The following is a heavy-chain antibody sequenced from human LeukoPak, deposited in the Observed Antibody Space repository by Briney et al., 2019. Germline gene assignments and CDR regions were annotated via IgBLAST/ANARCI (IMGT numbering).Heavy chain of an antibody. V-gene: IGHV3-53*01. D-gene: IGHD3-10*01. Sequence: GGSLRLSCAASGFTVSSNYMSWVRQAPGKGLEWVSVIYSGGNTYYADSVKGRFTISRDNSKNTLYLQMNSLRAEDTAVYYCARAAAGYGSYYYYYYGMDVWGQGTTVTVSS. CDR3: ARAAAGYGSYYYYYYGMDV. J-gene: IGHJ6*02. CDR1: GFTVSSNY. CDR2: IYSGGNT.